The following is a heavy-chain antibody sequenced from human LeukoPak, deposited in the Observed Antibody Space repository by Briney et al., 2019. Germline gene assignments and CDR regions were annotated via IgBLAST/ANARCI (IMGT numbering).Heavy chain of an antibody. Sequence: GGSLRLSCVASGFTFRVYGMHRVRRAAGKERGWVTITSFECSVKYYTESLKGRFTISRDKSRNTLYLQMNRLRAQPKALYSIAKAGPRLRVSVSDGEYGVDVWGQGTTVTFSS. V-gene: IGHV3-30*18. CDR2: TSFECSVK. CDR1: GFTFRVYG. CDR3: AKAGPRLRVSVSDGEYGVDV. J-gene: IGHJ6*02. D-gene: IGHD2-21*02.